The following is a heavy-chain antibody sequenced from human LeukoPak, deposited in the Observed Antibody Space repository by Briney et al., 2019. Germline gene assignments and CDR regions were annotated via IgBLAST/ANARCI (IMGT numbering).Heavy chain of an antibody. V-gene: IGHV1-18*01. CDR2: ISGYNGNT. CDR3: ARGHRYNNGYPYFDS. J-gene: IGHJ4*02. Sequence: GASVKVSCKVSGYPFTHYGITWVRQAPGQGLEWLGWISGYNGNTYYAQRVQGRVTMTTDTPSSTGYLELRSLRSDDTAVYFCARGHRYNNGYPYFDSWGQGTLVSVSS. D-gene: IGHD5-12*01. CDR1: GYPFTHYG.